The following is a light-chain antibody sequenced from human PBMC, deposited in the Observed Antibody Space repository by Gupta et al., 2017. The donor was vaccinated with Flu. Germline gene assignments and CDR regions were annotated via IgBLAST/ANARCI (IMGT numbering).Light chain of an antibody. CDR2: GTS. V-gene: IGKV1-39*01. Sequence: DIQMTQSPSSLSASVGDRVTLSCRASQSVSAYLNWYQQKPGKAPKPLIYGTSSLQSGVPSRFSGSGYGTDFTLTISSRQPEDFATYYCQQSDNSRSHTFGGGTKVEIK. CDR1: QSVSAY. J-gene: IGKJ4*01. CDR3: QQSDNSRSHT.